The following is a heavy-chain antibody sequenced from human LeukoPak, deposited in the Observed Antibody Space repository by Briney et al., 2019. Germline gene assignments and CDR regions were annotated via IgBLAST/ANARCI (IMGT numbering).Heavy chain of an antibody. CDR2: FDPEDGET. CDR1: GYTHTQLF. V-gene: IGHV1-24*01. Sequence: ASVKVSCKVSGYTHTQLFMHWVRQAPGKGLEWMGGFDPEDGETIYAQKFQGRVTMTEDTSTDTAYMELSSLRSEDTAVYYCSTVSGITGDYWGQGTLVTVSS. D-gene: IGHD6-13*01. J-gene: IGHJ4*02. CDR3: STVSGITGDY.